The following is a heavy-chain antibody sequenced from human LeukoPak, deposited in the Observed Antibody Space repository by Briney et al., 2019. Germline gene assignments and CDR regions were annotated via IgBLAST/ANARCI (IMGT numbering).Heavy chain of an antibody. D-gene: IGHD3-3*01. J-gene: IGHJ4*02. CDR1: GFTFSSYW. Sequence: GGSLRLSCAASGFTFSSYWMHWVRQAPGKGLVWVSHINYDGSRTDYADSVKGRFTISRDNAKNTLFLQMNSLRAEDTAVYYCGRSGDFWSGSGVAYWGQGTLVTVSS. V-gene: IGHV3-74*01. CDR3: GRSGDFWSGSGVAY. CDR2: INYDGSRT.